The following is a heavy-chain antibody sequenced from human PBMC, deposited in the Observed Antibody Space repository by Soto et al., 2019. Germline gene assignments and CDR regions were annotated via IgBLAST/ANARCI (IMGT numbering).Heavy chain of an antibody. CDR3: ATDGQFLPDAFDV. V-gene: IGHV5-51*03. Sequence: EVQLMQSGAEVKKSGESLKISCKGSGYSISSYWIGWVRQLPGRGLEWMGIIYGGDSHTRYSPAFQGQVTISADRSINTAFLQWSSLKASDTAMYYCATDGQFLPDAFDVWGQGTMVTVSS. CDR1: GYSISSYW. J-gene: IGHJ3*01. D-gene: IGHD2-2*01. CDR2: IYGGDSHT.